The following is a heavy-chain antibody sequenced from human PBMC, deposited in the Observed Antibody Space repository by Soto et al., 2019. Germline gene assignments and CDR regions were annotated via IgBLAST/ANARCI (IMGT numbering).Heavy chain of an antibody. CDR2: ISYDGSDK. CDR3: VGGQYYFNY. J-gene: IGHJ4*02. D-gene: IGHD3-10*01. V-gene: IGHV3-30*03. Sequence: QVQLVESGGGVVQPGRSLRLSCAASGFPFTSYGMHWVREGPDKGLEWVAIISYDGSDKYYADSVKGRFTISRDNSKNTLYLQMNCLSPEDTALYYCVGGQYYFNYGGQGPLVIVSS. CDR1: GFPFTSYG.